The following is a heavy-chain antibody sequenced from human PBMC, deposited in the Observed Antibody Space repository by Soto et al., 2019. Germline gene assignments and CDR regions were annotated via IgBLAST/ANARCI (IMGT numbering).Heavy chain of an antibody. D-gene: IGHD3-9*01. V-gene: IGHV3-23*01. CDR1: RFTFRNFA. J-gene: IGHJ4*02. CDR2: ISRSGDDT. CDR3: GKDIYNFDWLLFDY. Sequence: GGSLRLSCAASRFTFRNFAMSWVRQAPGKGLEWVSGISRSGDDTFYADSVKGRFTIFRDNSKNTLYLQMNSLRAEDTAIYYCGKDIYNFDWLLFDYWGQGTLVTGSS.